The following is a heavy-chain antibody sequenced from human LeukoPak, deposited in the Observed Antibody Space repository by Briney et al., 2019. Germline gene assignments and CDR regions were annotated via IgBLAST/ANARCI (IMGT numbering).Heavy chain of an antibody. V-gene: IGHV3-23*01. D-gene: IGHD3-22*01. CDR1: GFTFSSYA. CDR2: ISGSGGST. CDR3: AKGDYYDSSGYYYFDY. Sequence: GGSLRLSCAASGFTFSSYAMSWVRQAPGKGLEWVSTISGSGGSTYYADSVKGRFTISRDNSKNTLYLQMNSLRAEDTAVYYCAKGDYYDSSGYYYFDYWGQGTLVTVSS. J-gene: IGHJ4*02.